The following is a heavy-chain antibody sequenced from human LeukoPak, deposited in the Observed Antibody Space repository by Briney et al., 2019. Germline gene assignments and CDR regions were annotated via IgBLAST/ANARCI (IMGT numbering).Heavy chain of an antibody. CDR3: ARGYSSSPVQDFDY. CDR1: GFTFSSYS. J-gene: IGHJ4*02. D-gene: IGHD6-6*01. CDR2: ISSSSSYI. Sequence: GGSKRLFCAASGFTFSSYSMNWVRQAPGKGLEWVSSISSSSSYIYYADSVKGRFTISRDNAKNSLYLQMNSLRAEDTAVYYCARGYSSSPVQDFDYWGQGTLVTVSS. V-gene: IGHV3-21*01.